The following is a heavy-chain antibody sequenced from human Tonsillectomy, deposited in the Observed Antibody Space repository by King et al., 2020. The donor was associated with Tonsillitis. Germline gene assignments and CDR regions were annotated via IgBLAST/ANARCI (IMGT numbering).Heavy chain of an antibody. V-gene: IGHV4-39*01. D-gene: IGHD6-19*01. Sequence: LQLQESGPGLVKPSETLSLTCTVSGGSISSSSYYWGWIRQPPGKGLEWIGSFSYGGNTYYNPSLKSRVTISVDTSKNHFPLKLSSVTAADTAVYYCARQWRIAVAGTGFDYWGQGTLVTVSS. J-gene: IGHJ4*02. CDR3: ARQWRIAVAGTGFDY. CDR1: GGSISSSSYY. CDR2: FSYGGNT.